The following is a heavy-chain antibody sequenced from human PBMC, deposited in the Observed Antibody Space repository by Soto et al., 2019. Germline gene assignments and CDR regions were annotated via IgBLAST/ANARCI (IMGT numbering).Heavy chain of an antibody. J-gene: IGHJ4*02. D-gene: IGHD3-22*01. Sequence: EVQLLESGGGLVQPGGSLRLSCAASGFTFSSYAMTWVRQAPGKGLEWVSAISGSGGSTYYADSVKGRFTISRDNSKNTRHLQITSLRAEDTAVYYRAKALYYDDTGGYRGGQGTLVSVCS. CDR3: AKALYYDDTGGYR. V-gene: IGHV3-23*01. CDR2: ISGSGGST. CDR1: GFTFSSYA.